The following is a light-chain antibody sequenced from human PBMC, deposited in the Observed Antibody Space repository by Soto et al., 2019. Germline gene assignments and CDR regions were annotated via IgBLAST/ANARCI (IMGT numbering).Light chain of an antibody. J-gene: IGKJ1*01. Sequence: IVFTQSPCTLSLSPGETATLSCRTSHTIGATYLAWYQQKPGQAPRLLIYDASNRATGIPDRFSGSGSGTDFTLTISGLEPEDFAVYYCHQYDRLPVTFGRGTKVDIK. CDR1: HTIGATY. V-gene: IGKV3-20*01. CDR2: DAS. CDR3: HQYDRLPVT.